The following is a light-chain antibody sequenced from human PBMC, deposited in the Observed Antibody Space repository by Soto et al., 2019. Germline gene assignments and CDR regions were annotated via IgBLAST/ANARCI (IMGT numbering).Light chain of an antibody. CDR2: AAS. J-gene: IGKJ1*01. Sequence: DLQMTQSPSSLSASVGDRVTITCRASQGISNYLLWYQQKPGKVPKLLIYAASTLQSGVPSRFSGSGSGTDFTLTITSLQPEDVATYYCQKYNSAPWTFGQGTKVEIK. CDR1: QGISNY. CDR3: QKYNSAPWT. V-gene: IGKV1-27*01.